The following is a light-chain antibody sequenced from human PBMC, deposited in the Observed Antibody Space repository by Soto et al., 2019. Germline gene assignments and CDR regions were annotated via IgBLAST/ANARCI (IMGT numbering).Light chain of an antibody. Sequence: QSVLTQPASVSGSLGQSITISCTGTSSDIGGYKYVSWYQQHPGKAPKLIIFEVSNRPSGVSDRFSGSNSGNTASLTISGLQAEDEADYYCTSYSRDRVLVFGGGTK. CDR3: TSYSRDRVLV. J-gene: IGLJ3*02. CDR1: SSDIGGYKY. V-gene: IGLV2-14*01. CDR2: EVS.